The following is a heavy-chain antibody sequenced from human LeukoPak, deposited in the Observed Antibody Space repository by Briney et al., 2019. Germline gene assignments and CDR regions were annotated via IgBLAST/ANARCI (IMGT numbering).Heavy chain of an antibody. J-gene: IGHJ4*02. CDR1: GFSFSSYA. CDR3: ARDLAWGAFDY. D-gene: IGHD7-27*01. V-gene: IGHV3-23*01. CDR2: ISYSGGGT. Sequence: GGSLRLSCAGSGFSFSSYAMSWVRQAPGKGLEWVSGISYSGGGTYYADSVKGRFTISRDDSKNTLSLQMNSLRVEDTAVYHCARDLAWGAFDYWGQGTLVTVSS.